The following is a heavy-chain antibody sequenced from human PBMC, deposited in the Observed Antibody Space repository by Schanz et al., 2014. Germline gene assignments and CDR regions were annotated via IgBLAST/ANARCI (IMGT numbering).Heavy chain of an antibody. CDR3: ARPKFDYGEVDY. CDR1: GFSLNTYG. D-gene: IGHD4-17*01. CDR2: IWNNGVTK. J-gene: IGHJ4*02. Sequence: QVQLMESGGGVVQPGTSLILSCSVSGFSLNTYGIHWFRQPAGKGLEWVAVIWNNGVTKYYADSVRGRFTISRDSFQNTLYHRMRSLRAEDTAVYYCARPKFDYGEVDYWGQGTLVTVSS. V-gene: IGHV3-33*03.